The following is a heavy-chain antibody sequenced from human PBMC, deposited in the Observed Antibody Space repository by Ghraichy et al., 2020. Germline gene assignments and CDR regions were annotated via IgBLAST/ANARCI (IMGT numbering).Heavy chain of an antibody. J-gene: IGHJ3*02. CDR3: ARDRSPSDAFDI. V-gene: IGHV4-31*03. CDR1: GGSISSGGYF. Sequence: LRLSCTVSGGSISSGGYFWSWIRQHPGKGLEWIGDIYYSGSTHYNPSLQSRLSISQDTSKNQFSLTLSSVTAADTAMYYCARDRSPSDAFDIWGQGTMVTVSS. CDR2: IYYSGST.